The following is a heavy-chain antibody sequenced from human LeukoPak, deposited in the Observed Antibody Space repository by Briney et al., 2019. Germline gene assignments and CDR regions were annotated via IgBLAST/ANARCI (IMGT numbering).Heavy chain of an antibody. Sequence: SETLSLTCTVSGGSISSSSYYWGWIRQPPGKGLEWIGSIYYSGSTYYNPSLKSRVTISVDTSKNQFSLKLSSVTAADTAVYYCARHSAQIAVAGPYFDYWGQGTLVTVS. CDR3: ARHSAQIAVAGPYFDY. CDR1: GGSISSSSYY. D-gene: IGHD6-19*01. CDR2: IYYSGST. J-gene: IGHJ4*02. V-gene: IGHV4-39*01.